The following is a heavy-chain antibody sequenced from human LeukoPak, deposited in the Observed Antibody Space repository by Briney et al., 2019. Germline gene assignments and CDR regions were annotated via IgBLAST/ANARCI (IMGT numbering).Heavy chain of an antibody. V-gene: IGHV4-59*01. CDR3: ARGSIAAAGYMDV. J-gene: IGHJ6*03. Sequence: SETLSLTCTVSGGSISSYYWSWIRQPPGKGLEWIGYIYYSESTNYNPSLKSRVTISVDTSKNQFSLKLSSVTAADTAVYYCARGSIAAAGYMDVWGKGTTVTVSS. CDR1: GGSISSYY. CDR2: IYYSEST. D-gene: IGHD6-13*01.